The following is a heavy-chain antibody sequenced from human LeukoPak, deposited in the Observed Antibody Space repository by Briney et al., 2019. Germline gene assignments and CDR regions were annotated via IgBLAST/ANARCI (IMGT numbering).Heavy chain of an antibody. V-gene: IGHV4-61*02. J-gene: IGHJ4*02. CDR3: ARGITYYDFWSGIGGFDY. Sequence: SETLSLTCTVSGGSISSGSYYWSWIRQPAGKGLEWIGRIYTSGSTNYNPSLKSRVTISVDTSKNQFSLKLSSVTAADTAVYYCARGITYYDFWSGIGGFDYWGQGTLVTVSS. CDR2: IYTSGST. D-gene: IGHD3-3*01. CDR1: GGSISSGSYY.